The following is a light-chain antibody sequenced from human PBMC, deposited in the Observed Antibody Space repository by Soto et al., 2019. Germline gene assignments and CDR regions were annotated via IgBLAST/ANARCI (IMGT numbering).Light chain of an antibody. CDR3: HQYYSAPYT. Sequence: DIVMTQSPDSLPVSLGERATINCKSSQSLFYNSNDKNDLAWYQQKPGQPPKLLISWASTRESGVPDRFRGGGSGTDFTLTITSLQAEDVAVYYCHQYYSAPYTFGQGTKLEIK. CDR2: WAS. V-gene: IGKV4-1*01. CDR1: QSLFYNSNDKND. J-gene: IGKJ2*01.